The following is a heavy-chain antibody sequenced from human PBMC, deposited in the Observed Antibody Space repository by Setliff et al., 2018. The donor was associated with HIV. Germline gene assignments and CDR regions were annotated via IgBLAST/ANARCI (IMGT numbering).Heavy chain of an antibody. J-gene: IGHJ4*02. CDR3: ARLDTIMLYRRGFLNY. V-gene: IGHV4-38-2*02. CDR2: IYQSGST. D-gene: IGHD3-16*01. Sequence: PSETLSLTCTVSHYSINSEYYWGWFRQPPGKGLEYIGSIYQSGSTYCSPSLKSRVSMSIDTSKDQFSLRLKSLTASDTAVYYCARLDTIMLYRRGFLNYWGQGTLVTVSS. CDR1: HYSINSEYY.